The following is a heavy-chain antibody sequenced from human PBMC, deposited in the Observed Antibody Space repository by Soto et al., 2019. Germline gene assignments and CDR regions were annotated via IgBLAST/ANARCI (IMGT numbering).Heavy chain of an antibody. Sequence: LRLSCAASGFTFTSYGMHWVRQAPRKGLEWMALILHDGSAEYYADSVKGRFTITRDNSKNTLYLQMNSLRAEDTAVYYCARSRDGYSFYFYYGMDGWGQGTTVTVSS. D-gene: IGHD4-4*01. CDR3: ARSRDGYSFYFYYGMDG. CDR1: GFTFTSYG. V-gene: IGHV3-30*03. CDR2: ILHDGSAE. J-gene: IGHJ6*02.